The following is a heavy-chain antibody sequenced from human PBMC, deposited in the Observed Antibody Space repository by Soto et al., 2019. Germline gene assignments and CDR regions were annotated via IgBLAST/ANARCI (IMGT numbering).Heavy chain of an antibody. CDR2: LYYSGST. D-gene: IGHD1-26*01. V-gene: IGHV4-59*08. CDR3: ARRWGAAVDY. Sequence: QVQLQESGPGLVKPSETLSLTCTVSGGSISSYYWSWIRQPPGKGLEWIGYLYYSGSTNYNPSLKSRVTIPGDTSKNQFSLKLSSVTAADTAVYYCARRWGAAVDYWGQGTLVTVSS. CDR1: GGSISSYY. J-gene: IGHJ4*02.